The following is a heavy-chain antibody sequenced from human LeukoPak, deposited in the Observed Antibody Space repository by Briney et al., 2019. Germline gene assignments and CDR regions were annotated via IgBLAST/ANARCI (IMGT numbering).Heavy chain of an antibody. D-gene: IGHD3-16*01. Sequence: GGSLRLSCAASGLTFSSYGMHWVRQAPGKGLEWVAVISYDGSNKYYADSVKGRFTISRDNSKNTLYLQMNSLRAEDTAVYYCAFLGGKGDYYYYGMDVWGQGTTVTVSS. V-gene: IGHV3-30*03. CDR1: GLTFSSYG. CDR3: AFLGGKGDYYYYGMDV. J-gene: IGHJ6*02. CDR2: ISYDGSNK.